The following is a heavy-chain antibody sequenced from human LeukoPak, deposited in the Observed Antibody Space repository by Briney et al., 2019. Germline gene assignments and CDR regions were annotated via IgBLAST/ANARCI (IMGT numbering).Heavy chain of an antibody. Sequence: GGSLRLSCEASGFTFSAYAMTWVRQAPGKGLEWVSSIGSDNKPHYSESVKGRFAISRDNSKNTLFLQLNSLRAEDTALYYCARDLHYYAAMDVWGQETTVTVSS. D-gene: IGHD3-10*01. CDR1: GFTFSAYA. V-gene: IGHV3-23*01. J-gene: IGHJ6*02. CDR2: IGSDNKP. CDR3: ARDLHYYAAMDV.